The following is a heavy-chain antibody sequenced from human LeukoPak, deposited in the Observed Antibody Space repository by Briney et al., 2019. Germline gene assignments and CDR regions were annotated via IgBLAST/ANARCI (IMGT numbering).Heavy chain of an antibody. Sequence: GESLKISCKGSGYPFTTYWITWVRQMPGKGLEWMGIIYPGDSDPRYSPSFQGQVTISADKSISTAYLQWSSLKASDSAMYYCVRHGLGSSWFGFDYWGQGTLVTVSS. V-gene: IGHV5-51*01. D-gene: IGHD6-13*01. J-gene: IGHJ4*02. CDR3: VRHGLGSSWFGFDY. CDR2: IYPGDSDP. CDR1: GYPFTTYW.